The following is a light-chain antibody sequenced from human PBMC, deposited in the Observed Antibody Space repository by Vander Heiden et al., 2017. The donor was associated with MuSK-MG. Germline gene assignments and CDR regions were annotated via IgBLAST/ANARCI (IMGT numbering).Light chain of an antibody. CDR3: QQVFGTPQT. J-gene: IGKJ1*01. CDR1: QSIRTS. CDR2: AAS. V-gene: IGKV1-39*01. Sequence: DIQMTQSPSSLSASVGDRITLTCRASQSIRTSLNWYQQRPGKGPKLLIYAASNLQTGVPSRFSGSGSGTDFTLTISDLHPEDFATYFCQQVFGTPQTFGHGTKVEIK.